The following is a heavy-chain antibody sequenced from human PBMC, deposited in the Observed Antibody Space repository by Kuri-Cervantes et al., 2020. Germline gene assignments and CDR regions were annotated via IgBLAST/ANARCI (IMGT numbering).Heavy chain of an antibody. D-gene: IGHD5-18*01. V-gene: IGHV3-30-3*01. CDR3: ARDDTAMADY. CDR1: GFTFSSYA. Sequence: LSLTCAASGFTFSSYAMHWVRQAPGKGLEWVAVISYDGSNKYYADSVKGRFTISRDNSKNTLYLQMNSLRAEDTAVYYCARDDTAMADYWGQGTLVTVSS. J-gene: IGHJ4*02. CDR2: ISYDGSNK.